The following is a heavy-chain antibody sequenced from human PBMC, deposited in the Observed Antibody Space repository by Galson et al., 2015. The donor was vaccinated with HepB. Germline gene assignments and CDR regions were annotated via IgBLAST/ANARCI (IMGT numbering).Heavy chain of an antibody. V-gene: IGHV3-53*01. Sequence: SLRLSCAASGFTVSSNYMSWVRQAPGKGLEWVSVIYSGGSTYYADSVKGRFTISRDNSKNTLYLQMNSLRAEDTAVYYCARGNYDSSGYYYFDYWGQGTLVTVSS. CDR3: ARGNYDSSGYYYFDY. CDR1: GFTVSSNY. J-gene: IGHJ4*02. CDR2: IYSGGST. D-gene: IGHD3-22*01.